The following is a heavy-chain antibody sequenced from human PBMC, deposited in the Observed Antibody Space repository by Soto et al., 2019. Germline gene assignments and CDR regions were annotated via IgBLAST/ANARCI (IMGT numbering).Heavy chain of an antibody. Sequence: ASVKVSCKASGYTFTSYAMHWVRQAPGQRLEWMGWINAGNGNTKYSQKFQGRVTITRDTSARTVYMELSSLRSEDTAVYYCARGHLAVVPVASWFYYMDVWGKGTTVTVSS. V-gene: IGHV1-3*01. CDR3: ARGHLAVVPVASWFYYMDV. CDR1: GYTFTSYA. J-gene: IGHJ6*03. D-gene: IGHD2-2*01. CDR2: INAGNGNT.